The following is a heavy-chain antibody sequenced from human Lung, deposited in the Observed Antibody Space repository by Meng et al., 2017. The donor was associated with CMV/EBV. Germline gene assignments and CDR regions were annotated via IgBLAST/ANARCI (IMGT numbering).Heavy chain of an antibody. CDR3: ARKLVVPAAIRNAPFDI. Sequence: GSLRLXCTVSGGSISSSSYYWGWIRQPPGKGREWIGSIYYSGSTYYNPSLKSRVTISVDTSKNQFSLKLSSGTAADTAVYYCARKLVVPAAIRNAPFDIXRGGXMVTVSS. CDR2: IYYSGST. J-gene: IGHJ3*02. D-gene: IGHD2-2*01. CDR1: GGSISSSSYY. V-gene: IGHV4-39*07.